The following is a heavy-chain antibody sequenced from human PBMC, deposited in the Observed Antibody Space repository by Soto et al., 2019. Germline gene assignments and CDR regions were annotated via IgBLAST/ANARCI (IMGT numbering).Heavy chain of an antibody. D-gene: IGHD2-21*01. Sequence: EVQLLESGGGLVQPGGSLRLSCAASGFTFSSYAMYWVRQAPGKGLEWVSSITGSSGNTYYADSVKGRFTISRDNSENTLYLQMNSLRAEDTAIYYCAKDGGEGGQGTLVTVSS. CDR2: ITGSSGNT. CDR3: AKDGGE. CDR1: GFTFSSYA. V-gene: IGHV3-23*01. J-gene: IGHJ4*02.